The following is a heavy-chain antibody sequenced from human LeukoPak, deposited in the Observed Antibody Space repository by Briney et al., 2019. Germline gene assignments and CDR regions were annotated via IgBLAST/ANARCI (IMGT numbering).Heavy chain of an antibody. CDR2: IWYDGSNA. V-gene: IGHV3-33*01. CDR3: ARDRGAGKYYDY. Sequence: GRSLRLSCAASGFTFRNHGMHWVRQAPGKGLEWVAIIWYDGSNAYYADSVKGRFTASRDNSKKVLYLQMNSLRVEDTAVYYCARDRGAGKYYDYWGQGTQVTVSS. J-gene: IGHJ4*02. CDR1: GFTFRNHG. D-gene: IGHD4/OR15-4a*01.